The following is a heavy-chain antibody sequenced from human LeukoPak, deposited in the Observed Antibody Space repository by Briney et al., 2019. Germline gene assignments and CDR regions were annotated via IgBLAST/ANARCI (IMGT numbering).Heavy chain of an antibody. CDR3: AKVAYTMVRGNWEDY. J-gene: IGHJ4*02. Sequence: GGSLRLSCAASGFTLSNYGIHWVRQAPGKGLEWVALISYDGSNKYYADSVKGRFTISRDNSKNTLYLQMNSLRAEDTAVYYCAKVAYTMVRGNWEDYWGQGTLVTVSS. D-gene: IGHD3-10*01. CDR1: GFTLSNYG. V-gene: IGHV3-30*18. CDR2: ISYDGSNK.